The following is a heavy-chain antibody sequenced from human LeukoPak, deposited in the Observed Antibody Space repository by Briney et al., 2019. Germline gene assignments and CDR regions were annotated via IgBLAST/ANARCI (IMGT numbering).Heavy chain of an antibody. Sequence: SETLSLTCAVYGGSFSAYYWSSWVRQSPGKGLEWIGEISHSGRTKYNPSLKSRVTISEDTSKNQFSLILTSVTAADTAVYYCARDPDGIRSAPGDQGPLVTVPS. CDR2: ISHSGRT. J-gene: IGHJ5*02. V-gene: IGHV4-34*01. CDR1: GGSFSAYY. CDR3: ARDPDGIRSAP. D-gene: IGHD1-14*01.